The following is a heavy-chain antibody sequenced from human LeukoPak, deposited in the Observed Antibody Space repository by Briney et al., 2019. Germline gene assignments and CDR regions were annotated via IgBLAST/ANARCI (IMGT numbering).Heavy chain of an antibody. V-gene: IGHV3-48*01. CDR2: ISSSSGTI. Sequence: GGSLRLSCTASGFTVSANYMNWVRQAPGKGLEWVSYISSSSGTIYYADSVKGRFTISRDNAKNSLYLQMNSLRAEDTAVYYCARAGTTAYGMDVWGQGTTVTVSS. CDR1: GFTVSANY. D-gene: IGHD1-7*01. CDR3: ARAGTTAYGMDV. J-gene: IGHJ6*02.